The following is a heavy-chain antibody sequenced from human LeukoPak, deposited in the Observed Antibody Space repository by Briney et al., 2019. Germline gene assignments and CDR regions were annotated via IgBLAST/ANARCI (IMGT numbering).Heavy chain of an antibody. CDR3: ARTRGFLESYFDY. D-gene: IGHD3-3*01. CDR1: GGSISSYY. CDR2: IYYSGST. Sequence: SSETLSLTCTVSGGSISSYYWSWIRPPPGKGLEWIGYIYYSGSTNYNPSLKSRVTISVDTSKNQFSLKLSSVTAADTAVYYCARTRGFLESYFDYWGQGTLVTVSS. V-gene: IGHV4-59*08. J-gene: IGHJ4*02.